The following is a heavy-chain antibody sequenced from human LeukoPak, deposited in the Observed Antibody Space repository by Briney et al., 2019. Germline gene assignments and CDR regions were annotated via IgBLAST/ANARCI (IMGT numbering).Heavy chain of an antibody. V-gene: IGHV4-59*08. D-gene: IGHD5/OR15-5a*01. CDR3: ASHTTRVSWPAIDY. CDR2: FHYSGST. CDR1: GDSISSYY. Sequence: SETLSLTCTVPGDSISSYYWSWLPQPPGKGLEWFGHFHYSGSTNYNPSLKSRVTTSVDRSKNQCSLKLSAVTAADTAVYCCASHTTRVSWPAIDYWGQGTLVTVSS. J-gene: IGHJ4*02.